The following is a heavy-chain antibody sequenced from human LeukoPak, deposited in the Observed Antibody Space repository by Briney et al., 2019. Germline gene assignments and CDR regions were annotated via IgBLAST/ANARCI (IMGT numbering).Heavy chain of an antibody. D-gene: IGHD3-22*01. V-gene: IGHV4-59*01. CDR1: GGSISSYY. CDR3: ARGSPYDSSGNFDY. Sequence: PSETLSLTCTVSGGSISSYYWSWLRQPPGKGLEWIGYIYYSGSTNYNPSLKSRVTISVDTSKNQFSLKLSSVTAADTAVYYCARGSPYDSSGNFDYWGQGTLGTVSS. J-gene: IGHJ4*02. CDR2: IYYSGST.